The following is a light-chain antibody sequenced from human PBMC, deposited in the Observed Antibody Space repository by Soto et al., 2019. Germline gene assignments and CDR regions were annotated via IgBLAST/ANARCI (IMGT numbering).Light chain of an antibody. CDR1: ETVATN. CDR3: QQRRNWPLT. J-gene: IGKJ4*01. CDR2: GAS. Sequence: VMTQSPATLSVSPGERATLSCWASETVATNLAWYQQKPGQAPRLLISGASNRATGIPARFSGSGSETDFTLTISSLEPEDFAVYYCQQRRNWPLTFGGGTKVDIK. V-gene: IGKV3-11*01.